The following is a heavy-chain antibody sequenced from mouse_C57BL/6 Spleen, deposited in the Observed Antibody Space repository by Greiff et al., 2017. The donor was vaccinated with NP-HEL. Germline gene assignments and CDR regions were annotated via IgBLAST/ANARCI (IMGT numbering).Heavy chain of an antibody. CDR1: GYTFTSYW. Sequence: QVQLQQPGAELVKPGASVKLSCKASGYTFTSYWMHWVKQRPGQGLEWIGMIHPNSGSTNYNEKFKSKATLTVDKSSSTAYMQLSSLTSEDSAVYYCARCYYGDYYAMDYWGQRTSVTVSS. V-gene: IGHV1-64*01. CDR3: ARCYYGDYYAMDY. D-gene: IGHD1-2*01. J-gene: IGHJ4*01. CDR2: IHPNSGST.